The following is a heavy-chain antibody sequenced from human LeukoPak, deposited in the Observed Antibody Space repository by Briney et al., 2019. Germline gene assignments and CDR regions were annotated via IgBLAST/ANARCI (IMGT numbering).Heavy chain of an antibody. CDR2: ISYDGSNK. CDR1: GFTFGSYA. J-gene: IGHJ5*02. Sequence: PGRSLRLSCAASGFTFGSYAMHWARQAPGKGLEWVAVISYDGSNKYYADSVKGRFAISRDNSKNTLYLQMHSLRAEDTAVYYCAKSVTADPWGQGTLVTVSS. D-gene: IGHD4-23*01. CDR3: AKSVTADP. V-gene: IGHV3-30-3*02.